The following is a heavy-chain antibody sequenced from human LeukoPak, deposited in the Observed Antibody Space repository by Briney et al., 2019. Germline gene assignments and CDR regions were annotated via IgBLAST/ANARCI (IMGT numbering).Heavy chain of an antibody. D-gene: IGHD3-3*01. Sequence: SQTLSLTCAISGDSVSSSSAVWNWIRQSPSRGLEWLGRTYYRSRWSTDYAVSVRSRITINPDTSKNQFSRQLNSLTPEDPAVYYCARWGGGYDFWSGHPHYYYYYMDVWGKGTTVTVSS. J-gene: IGHJ6*03. CDR2: TYYRSRWST. V-gene: IGHV6-1*01. CDR3: ARWGGGYDFWSGHPHYYYYYMDV. CDR1: GDSVSSSSAV.